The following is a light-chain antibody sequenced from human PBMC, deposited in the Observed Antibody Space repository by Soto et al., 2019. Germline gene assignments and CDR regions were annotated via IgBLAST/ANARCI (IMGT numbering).Light chain of an antibody. CDR1: QSISSW. V-gene: IGKV1-5*01. J-gene: IGKJ1*01. Sequence: DIQMTQSPSTLSASVGDRVTITCRASQSISSWLAWYQQKPGKAPKLLIYDASSLESGVPSRFSGSGSGTEFTLTISSLQPADVATYYCQRYNSYPWTFGQGTKVEIK. CDR2: DAS. CDR3: QRYNSYPWT.